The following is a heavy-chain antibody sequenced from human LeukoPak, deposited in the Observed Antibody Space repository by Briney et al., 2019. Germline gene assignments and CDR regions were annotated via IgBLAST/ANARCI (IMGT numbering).Heavy chain of an antibody. CDR1: GFKFSSYS. D-gene: IGHD6-13*01. V-gene: IGHV3-21*01. Sequence: PGGSLRLSCAASGFKFSSYSMNWVRQAPGKGLEWVSSISASSSFIYYADSLKGRFTTSRDNAENSVYLQMNSLRAEDTAVYYCARGARYLITAADGWFDPWGQGTLVTVSS. CDR3: ARGARYLITAADGWFDP. J-gene: IGHJ5*02. CDR2: ISASSSFI.